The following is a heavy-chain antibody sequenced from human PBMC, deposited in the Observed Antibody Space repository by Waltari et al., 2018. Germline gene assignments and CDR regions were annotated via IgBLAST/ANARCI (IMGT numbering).Heavy chain of an antibody. CDR1: GGSISSSSYY. CDR3: ARERLDIVATSYFGY. CDR2: IYYSGST. V-gene: IGHV4-39*02. Sequence: QLQLQESGPGLVKPSETLSLTCTVSGGSISSSSYYWGWIRQPPGKGLEWIGSIYYSGSTYYNPSLKSRVTISVDTSKNQFSLKLSSVTAADTAVYYCARERLDIVATSYFGYWGQGTLVTVSS. J-gene: IGHJ4*02. D-gene: IGHD5-12*01.